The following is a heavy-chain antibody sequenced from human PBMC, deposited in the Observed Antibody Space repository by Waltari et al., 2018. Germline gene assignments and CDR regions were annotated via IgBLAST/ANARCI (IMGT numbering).Heavy chain of an antibody. D-gene: IGHD6-6*01. CDR1: GFTFSSYG. J-gene: IGHJ4*02. Sequence: QVQLVESGGGVVQPGRSLRLPCAASGFTFSSYGMHWVRKAPGKGLEWVAVIWYDGSNKYYADSVKGRFTISRDNSKNTLYLQMNSLRAEDTAVYYCAGEYSSSSGVWHYWGQGTLVTVSS. CDR3: AGEYSSSSGVWHY. CDR2: IWYDGSNK. V-gene: IGHV3-33*01.